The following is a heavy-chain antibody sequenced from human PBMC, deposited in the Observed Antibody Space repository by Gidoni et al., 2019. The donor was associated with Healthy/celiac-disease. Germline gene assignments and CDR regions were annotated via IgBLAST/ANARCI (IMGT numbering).Heavy chain of an antibody. CDR3: ARDSRIAVAGWVYYFDY. Sequence: VQLVPSGAEVKQPGSSLKVSCKASGGTFSSYSISWVRQAPGQGLEWMGGIIPIFGTANYAQKFQGRVTITADESTSTAYMELSSLRSEDTAVYYCARDSRIAVAGWVYYFDYWGQGTLVTVSS. D-gene: IGHD6-19*01. J-gene: IGHJ4*02. V-gene: IGHV1-69*01. CDR2: IIPIFGTA. CDR1: GGTFSSYS.